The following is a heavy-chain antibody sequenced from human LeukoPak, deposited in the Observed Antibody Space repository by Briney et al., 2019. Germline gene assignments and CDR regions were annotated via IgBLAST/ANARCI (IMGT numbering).Heavy chain of an antibody. CDR3: ATDHSVSGGSYSNYYAIDV. V-gene: IGHV1-24*01. D-gene: IGHD1-26*01. J-gene: IGHJ6*02. CDR1: GYTLTELS. CDR2: FDPEDGET. Sequence: GASVNVSCKVSGYTLTELSMHGVGQAPGKGLEWMGGFDPEDGETIYAQKFQGRVTMTEDTSTDTAYMELSSLRSEDTAVYYCATDHSVSGGSYSNYYAIDVWGQGTTVTVSS.